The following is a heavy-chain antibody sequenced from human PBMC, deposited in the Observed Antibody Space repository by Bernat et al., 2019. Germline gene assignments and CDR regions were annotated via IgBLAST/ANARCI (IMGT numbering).Heavy chain of an antibody. CDR1: GFIFSRYG. V-gene: IGHV3-30*18. CDR2: IAYDGSNT. J-gene: IGHJ4*02. Sequence: QVQLVESGGGVVQPGRSLRLSCAASGFIFSRYGMHWFRQAPGKGLEWVAIIAYDGSNTYYADSVKGRFTISRDNSKNTLYLQMNSLRAEDTAVYYCAKDLGWYDASGYFYWGQGTLVTVSS. D-gene: IGHD3/OR15-3a*01. CDR3: AKDLGWYDASGYFY.